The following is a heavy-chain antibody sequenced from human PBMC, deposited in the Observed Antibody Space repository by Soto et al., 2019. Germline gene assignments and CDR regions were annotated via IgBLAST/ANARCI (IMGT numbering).Heavy chain of an antibody. J-gene: IGHJ4*02. V-gene: IGHV3-9*01. Sequence: EVQLVESGGGLVQPGRSLRLSCAASGFTFDDYAMHWVRQAPGKGLEWVSGISWNSGSIGYADSVKGRFTISRDNAKNSLYLQMNSLRAEDTALYYCAKDIGGLYGDYVKLFGYWCQGTLVTVSS. CDR3: AKDIGGLYGDYVKLFGY. CDR1: GFTFDDYA. D-gene: IGHD4-17*01. CDR2: ISWNSGSI.